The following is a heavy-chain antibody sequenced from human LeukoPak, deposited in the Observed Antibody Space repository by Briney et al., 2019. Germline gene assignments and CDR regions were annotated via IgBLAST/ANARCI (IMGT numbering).Heavy chain of an antibody. D-gene: IGHD4-23*01. CDR1: GGSISGGGYS. Sequence: SETLSLTCAVSGGSISGGGYSWSWIRQPPGKGLEWIGYIYHSGSTYYNPSLKSRVTISVDRSKNQFSLKLSSVTAADTAVYYCANYGGTSFDYWGQGTLVTVSS. CDR3: ANYGGTSFDY. J-gene: IGHJ4*02. V-gene: IGHV4-30-2*01. CDR2: IYHSGST.